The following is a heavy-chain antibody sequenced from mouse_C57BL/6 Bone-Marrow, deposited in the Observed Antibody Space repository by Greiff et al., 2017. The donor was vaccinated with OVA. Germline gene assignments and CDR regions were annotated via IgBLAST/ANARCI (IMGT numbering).Heavy chain of an antibody. CDR1: GFSLTSYG. J-gene: IGHJ3*01. CDR2: IWSDGST. CDR3: ARHGDYGSSYSWFAY. Sequence: VQRVESGPGLVAPSQSLSITCTVSGFSLTSYGVHWVRQPPGKGLEWLVVIWSDGSTTYNSALKSRLSISKDNSKGQVFLKMNSLQTDDTAMYYGARHGDYGSSYSWFAYWGQGTLVTVSA. V-gene: IGHV2-6-1*01. D-gene: IGHD1-1*01.